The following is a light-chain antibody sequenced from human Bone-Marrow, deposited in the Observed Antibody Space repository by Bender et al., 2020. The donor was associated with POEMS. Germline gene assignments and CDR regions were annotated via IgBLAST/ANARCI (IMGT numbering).Light chain of an antibody. V-gene: IGLV2-14*01. CDR1: SSDVGGYDY. CDR3: SSYTSSSSWV. J-gene: IGLJ3*02. Sequence: QSALTQPPSASGSPGQSVAISCTGTSSDVGGYDYVSWYQQHPGKAPKLMIYDVSNRPSGVSNRFSGSKSGNTASLSISGLQAEDEAYYYCSSYTSSSSWVFGGGTKLTVL. CDR2: DVS.